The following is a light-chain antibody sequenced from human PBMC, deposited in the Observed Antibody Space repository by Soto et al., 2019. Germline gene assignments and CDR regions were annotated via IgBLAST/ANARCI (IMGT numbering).Light chain of an antibody. J-gene: IGKJ5*01. CDR3: MQSTQLPPT. Sequence: DVVMTQTPLSLSVAPGQPSSISFNSSQSLLHITGETFLFWYLQKPGQSPQLLIYEVSTRVSGVPDRFSGSGSGTDFTLEISRVETDDVGIYYCMQSTQLPPTFGQGTRPEI. CDR2: EVS. V-gene: IGKV2D-29*02. CDR1: QSLLHITGETF.